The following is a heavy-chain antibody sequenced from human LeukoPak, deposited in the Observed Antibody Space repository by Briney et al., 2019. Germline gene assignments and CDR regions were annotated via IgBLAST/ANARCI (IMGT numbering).Heavy chain of an antibody. CDR3: ARGNGYFFDY. CDR1: GYTFTGDY. J-gene: IGHJ4*02. D-gene: IGHD5-24*01. Sequence: ASVEVSCRASGYTFTGDYVHWVRQAPGQGLEWMGRMNPDNGGTDFAQRFQGRVTMTRDTCITTAYLEVSSLRSDDTAVYYCARGNGYFFDYWGQGTPVTVSS. V-gene: IGHV1-2*06. CDR2: MNPDNGGT.